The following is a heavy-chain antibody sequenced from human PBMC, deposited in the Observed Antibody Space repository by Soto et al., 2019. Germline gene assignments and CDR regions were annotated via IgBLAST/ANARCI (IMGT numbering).Heavy chain of an antibody. Sequence: QVQLVESGGVVVQPGRSLRLCCAASVFTFSSYAMHWVRQAPGKGLEWVAVISYDGSKKYYADSVKGRFTISRDNSKNTLYLQMNSLRAEDTAVYYCARVGRYFDWLKGYVMDVWGQGTTVTVYS. CDR3: ARVGRYFDWLKGYVMDV. J-gene: IGHJ6*02. D-gene: IGHD3-9*01. CDR2: ISYDGSKK. V-gene: IGHV3-30-3*01. CDR1: VFTFSSYA.